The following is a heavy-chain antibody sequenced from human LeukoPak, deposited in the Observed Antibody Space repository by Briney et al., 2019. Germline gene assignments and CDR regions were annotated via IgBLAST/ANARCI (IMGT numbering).Heavy chain of an antibody. V-gene: IGHV3-74*01. D-gene: IGHD4-11*01. CDR1: GFTFSSSW. CDR3: ARGLVPGFLDY. J-gene: IGHJ4*02. Sequence: GGSLRLSCAASGFTFSSSWMYWVRQARGKGLVWVSRINSDESITTYADSVKGRFTISRDNAKNTLYLQMNSLRAEDTAVYYCARGLVPGFLDYWGQGTPVTVSS. CDR2: INSDESIT.